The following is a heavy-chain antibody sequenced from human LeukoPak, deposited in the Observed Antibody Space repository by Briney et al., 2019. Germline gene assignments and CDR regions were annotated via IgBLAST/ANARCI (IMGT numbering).Heavy chain of an antibody. J-gene: IGHJ6*03. V-gene: IGHV1-8*01. CDR3: AGTYVTHYYYYYYMDV. D-gene: IGHD3-16*01. CDR1: GYTFTSYD. CDR2: MNPNSGNT. Sequence: ASVKVSCKASGYTFTSYDINWVRQATGQGLEWMGWMNPNSGNTGYAQKFQGRVTMTRNTSISTAYMELSSLRSEDTAVYYCAGTYVTHYYYYYYMDVWGKGTTVTVSS.